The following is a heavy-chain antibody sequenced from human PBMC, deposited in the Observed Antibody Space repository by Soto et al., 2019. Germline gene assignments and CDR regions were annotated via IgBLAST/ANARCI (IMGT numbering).Heavy chain of an antibody. CDR3: ALKVVYCSGGSCYSGAFDI. V-gene: IGHV6-1*01. J-gene: IGHJ3*02. D-gene: IGHD2-15*01. Sequence: PSQTLSLTCAISGDSVSSNSAAWNWIRQSPSRGLEWLGRTYYRSKWYNDYAVSVKSRITINPDTSKNQFSLQLNSVTTEDTALYYCALKVVYCSGGSCYSGAFDIWGQGTMVTVSS. CDR1: GDSVSSNSAA. CDR2: TYYRSKWYN.